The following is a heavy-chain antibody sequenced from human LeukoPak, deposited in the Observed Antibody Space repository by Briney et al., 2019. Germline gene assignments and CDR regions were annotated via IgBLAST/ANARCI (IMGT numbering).Heavy chain of an antibody. CDR3: ARLVVVPADTRGYYYYMDV. D-gene: IGHD2-2*01. V-gene: IGHV5-51*01. J-gene: IGHJ6*03. CDR1: GYSFTSYW. CDR2: IYPGDSDT. Sequence: GESLKISCKGSGYSFTSYWIGWVRQMPGKGLEWMGIIYPGDSDTRYSPSFQGQVTISADKSISTAYLQWSSLKASDTAMYYCARLVVVPADTRGYYYYMDVWGKGTTVTVSS.